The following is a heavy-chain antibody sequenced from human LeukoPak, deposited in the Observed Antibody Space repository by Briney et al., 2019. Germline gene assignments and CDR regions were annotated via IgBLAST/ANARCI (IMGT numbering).Heavy chain of an antibody. CDR3: ARGYVPNYFDY. V-gene: IGHV4-59*01. J-gene: IGHJ4*02. Sequence: ASETLSLTCTVSGGSISSYYWSWIRQPPGKGLEWIGYIYYSGSTNYNPSLKSRVTISVDTSKNQFSLKLSSVTAADTAVYYCARGYVPNYFDYWGQGTLVTVSS. CDR2: IYYSGST. D-gene: IGHD3-16*01. CDR1: GGSISSYY.